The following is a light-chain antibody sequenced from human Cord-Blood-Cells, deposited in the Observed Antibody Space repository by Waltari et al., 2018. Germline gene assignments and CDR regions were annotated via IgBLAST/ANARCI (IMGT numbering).Light chain of an antibody. CDR1: QSISSY. Sequence: DIQMTQSPSSLSASVGARVTITCRASQSISSYLNWYQQKPGKAPKLLIYAASSLQSGVPSRFSGSGSGTDFTLTISSLQPEDFATYYCQQSYSTPVVFGQGTKVEIK. V-gene: IGKV1-39*01. CDR3: QQSYSTPVV. J-gene: IGKJ1*01. CDR2: AAS.